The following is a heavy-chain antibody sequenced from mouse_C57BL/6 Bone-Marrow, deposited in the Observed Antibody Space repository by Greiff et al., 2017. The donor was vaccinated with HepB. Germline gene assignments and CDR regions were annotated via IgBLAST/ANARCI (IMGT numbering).Heavy chain of an antibody. CDR1: GYTFTSYW. CDR2: IDPSDSYT. Sequence: VQLQQPGAELVKPGASVKLSCKASGYTFTSYWMQWVKQRPGQGLEWIGEIDPSDSYTNYNQKFKGKATLTVDTSSSTAYMQLSSLTSEASAVYYCARVDSSDYWGQGTTLTVSS. CDR3: ARVDSSDY. V-gene: IGHV1-50*01. J-gene: IGHJ2*01. D-gene: IGHD3-2*01.